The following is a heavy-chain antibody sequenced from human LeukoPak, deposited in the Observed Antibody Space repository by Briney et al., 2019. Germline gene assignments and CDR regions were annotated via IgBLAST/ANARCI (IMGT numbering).Heavy chain of an antibody. J-gene: IGHJ4*02. D-gene: IGHD1-26*01. CDR3: ARDRELAM. CDR2: IYYGGST. V-gene: IGHV4-59*11. CDR1: GGSISSHY. Sequence: SETLSLTCTVSGGSISSHYWSWIRQPPGKGLEWIGYIYYGGSTNYNPSLKSRVTISVDTSKNQFSLKLCSVTAADTAVYYCARDRELAMWGQGTLVTVSS.